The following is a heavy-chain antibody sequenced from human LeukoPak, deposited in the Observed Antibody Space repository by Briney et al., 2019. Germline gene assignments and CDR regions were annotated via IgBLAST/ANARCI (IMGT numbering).Heavy chain of an antibody. Sequence: SETLSLTCTVSGGSISGDYWSWFRQPAGKGLEWIGRVYTSGTTNYNPSLKSRVTMSIDTSKNQFSLKLTSVTAADTAVYYCARGFGHPWGQGTLVTVSS. CDR3: ARGFGHP. V-gene: IGHV4-4*07. CDR2: VYTSGTT. J-gene: IGHJ5*02. D-gene: IGHD3-10*01. CDR1: GGSISGDY.